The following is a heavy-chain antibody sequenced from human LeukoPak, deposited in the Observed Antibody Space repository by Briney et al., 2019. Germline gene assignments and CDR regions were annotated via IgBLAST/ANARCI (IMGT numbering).Heavy chain of an antibody. CDR1: GFTFSSYA. V-gene: IGHV3-30-3*01. CDR3: GRDSQSVPAAILSFGY. Sequence: GGSLRLSCAASGFTFSSYAMHWVRQAPGKGLEWVAVISYDGSNKYYADSVKGRFTISRDNSKNTLYLQMNSLRAEDTAVYYCGRDSQSVPAAILSFGYWGQGTLVTVSS. J-gene: IGHJ4*02. D-gene: IGHD2-2*01. CDR2: ISYDGSNK.